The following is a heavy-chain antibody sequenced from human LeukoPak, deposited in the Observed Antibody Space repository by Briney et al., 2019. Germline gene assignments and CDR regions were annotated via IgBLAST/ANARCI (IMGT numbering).Heavy chain of an antibody. CDR1: GFTFSSYA. Sequence: GGSLRLSCAASGFTFSSYAMSWVRQAPGKGLEWVSSISGSGGSTYYADSVKGRFTISRDNSKNTLYLQMNSLRAEDTAVYYCAKGPAAIGGYFDDWGQGSLVTVSS. CDR3: AKGPAAIGGYFDD. CDR2: ISGSGGST. D-gene: IGHD2-2*01. V-gene: IGHV3-23*01. J-gene: IGHJ4*02.